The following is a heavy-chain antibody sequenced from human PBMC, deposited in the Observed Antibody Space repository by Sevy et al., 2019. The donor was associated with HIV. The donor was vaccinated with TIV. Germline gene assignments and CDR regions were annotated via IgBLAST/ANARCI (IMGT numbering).Heavy chain of an antibody. D-gene: IGHD2-2*01. CDR1: GFTFSSYW. J-gene: IGHJ4*02. CDR3: ARGSFCSSASCYSGGYHY. V-gene: IGHV3-7*01. CDR2: IKQDGSER. Sequence: GGSLRLSCAASGFTFSSYWLNWVRQAPGKGLEWVANIKQDGSERYYVDSVKGRYTISRDNAKNSLYLLMNSLSAEDTAVYYCARGSFCSSASCYSGGYHYWGQGTLVTVSS.